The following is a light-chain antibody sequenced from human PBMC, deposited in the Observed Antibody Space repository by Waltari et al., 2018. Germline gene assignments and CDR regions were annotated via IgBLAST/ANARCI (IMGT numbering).Light chain of an antibody. CDR3: HHYNHWPPMST. CDR2: GAS. V-gene: IGKV3D-15*01. J-gene: IGKJ2*01. CDR1: ESIGRN. Sequence: EILMTQSPATLSLSPGEPATISCRASESIGRNLVWYQLKPGQAPRLLFYGASSRATGIPARFSGSGSGTDFTLTITNLQSEDFAVYYCHHYNHWPPMSTFGQGTKLEI.